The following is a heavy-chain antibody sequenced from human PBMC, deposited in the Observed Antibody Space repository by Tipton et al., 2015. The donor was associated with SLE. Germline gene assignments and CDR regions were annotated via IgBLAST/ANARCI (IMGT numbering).Heavy chain of an antibody. D-gene: IGHD3-22*01. Sequence: TLSLTCAVYGGSFSGYYWSWIRQPPGKGLEWIGEINHSGSTNYNPSLKRRVTISVDTSKNQFSLKLSSVTAADTAVYYCARSRYDSSGYYQPRAAAFDIWGQGTMVTFSS. CDR3: ARSRYDSSGYYQPRAAAFDI. CDR2: INHSGST. J-gene: IGHJ3*02. CDR1: GGSFSGYY. V-gene: IGHV4-34*01.